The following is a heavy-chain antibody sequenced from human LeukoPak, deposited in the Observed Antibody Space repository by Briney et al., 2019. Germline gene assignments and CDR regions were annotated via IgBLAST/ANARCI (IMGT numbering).Heavy chain of an antibody. CDR3: ARDHLLIAAAGKGYFDY. J-gene: IGHJ4*02. CDR1: GYTFTSYG. Sequence: ASVKVSCKASGYTFTSYGISWVRQAPGQGLEWMGWISAYNGNTNYAQKLQGRVTMTTDTSTSTAYMELRSLRSDDTAVYYCARDHLLIAAAGKGYFDYWGQGTLVTVSS. V-gene: IGHV1-18*01. CDR2: ISAYNGNT. D-gene: IGHD6-13*01.